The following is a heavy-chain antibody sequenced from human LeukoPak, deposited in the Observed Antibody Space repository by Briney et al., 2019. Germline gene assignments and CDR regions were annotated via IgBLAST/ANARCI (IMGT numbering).Heavy chain of an antibody. CDR2: IYYSGST. D-gene: IGHD5-18*01. J-gene: IGHJ3*02. CDR1: GGSISSYY. V-gene: IGHV4-59*01. CDR3: ARDGAMVDAFDI. Sequence: SETLSLTCTVSGGSISSYYWSWIRQPPGKGLEWIGYIYYSGSTNFNPSLKSRVTISVDTSKNQFSLKLSSVTAADTAVYYCARDGAMVDAFDIWGQGTMVTVSS.